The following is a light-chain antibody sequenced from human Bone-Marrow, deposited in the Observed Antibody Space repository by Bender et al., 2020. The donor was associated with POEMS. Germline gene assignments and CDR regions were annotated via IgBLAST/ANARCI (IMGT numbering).Light chain of an antibody. CDR1: KLGTKY. CDR3: QSWDSTTAVV. CDR2: QDT. Sequence: SYELTQPPSVSVSPGQTASITCSGDKLGTKYVCWYQQKPGQSPTLVIYQDTKRPSGIPERFSGSNSGNTATLTISGTQAVDEADYYCQSWDSTTAVVFGGGTKLTVL. V-gene: IGLV3-1*01. J-gene: IGLJ2*01.